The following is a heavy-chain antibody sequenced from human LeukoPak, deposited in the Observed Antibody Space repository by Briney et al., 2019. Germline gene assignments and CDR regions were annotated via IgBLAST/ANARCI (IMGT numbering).Heavy chain of an antibody. J-gene: IGHJ3*02. Sequence: PSETLSLTCTVSGGSISSYSWTWIRQPPGKGLEWIGSIYYSGSTNYNPSLKSRVTISVDTSKNQFSLKLSSVTAADTAVYYCVRDRVLGALDIWGQGTMVTVSS. D-gene: IGHD3-16*01. CDR1: GGSISSYS. CDR3: VRDRVLGALDI. V-gene: IGHV4-59*01. CDR2: IYYSGST.